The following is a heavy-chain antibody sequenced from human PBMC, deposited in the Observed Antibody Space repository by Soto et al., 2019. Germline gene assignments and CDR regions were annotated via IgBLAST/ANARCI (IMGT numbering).Heavy chain of an antibody. D-gene: IGHD6-6*01. V-gene: IGHV4-31*03. CDR3: ARVGISSSDAFDI. CDR1: GGSISSGGYY. J-gene: IGHJ3*02. CDR2: IYHSGNA. Sequence: SETLSLTCSVSGGSISSGGYYWSWIRQLPGKDLEWIGYIYHSGNAYYNSSLKSRLTISVDTSKNQFSLKLTSVTAADTAVYYCARVGISSSDAFDIWGQGTMVTVSS.